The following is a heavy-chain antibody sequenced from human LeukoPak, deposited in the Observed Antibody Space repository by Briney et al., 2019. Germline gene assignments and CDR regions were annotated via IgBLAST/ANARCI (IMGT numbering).Heavy chain of an antibody. D-gene: IGHD3-22*01. Sequence: GGSLRLSCAASGFTFSSYAMSWVRQAPGKGLEWVSAISGSGGSTYYADSVKGRFTISRDNSKNTLYLQMDSLRAEDTAVYYCAKSGDYYDSRGYYYGNYFDYWGQGTLVTVSS. CDR1: GFTFSSYA. CDR3: AKSGDYYDSRGYYYGNYFDY. J-gene: IGHJ4*02. V-gene: IGHV3-23*01. CDR2: ISGSGGST.